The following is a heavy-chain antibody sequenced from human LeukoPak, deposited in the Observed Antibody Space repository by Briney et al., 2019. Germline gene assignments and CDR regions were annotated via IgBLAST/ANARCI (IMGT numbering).Heavy chain of an antibody. CDR2: ISSSSSYI. V-gene: IGHV3-21*04. Sequence: PGGSLRLSYAASGFTFSSYCMNWVRQAPGKGLEWVSSISSSSSYIYYADSVKGRFTISRDNAKNSLYLQMNSLRAEDTAVYYCAELGITMIGGVWGKGTTVTISS. J-gene: IGHJ6*04. D-gene: IGHD3-10*02. CDR1: GFTFSSYC. CDR3: AELGITMIGGV.